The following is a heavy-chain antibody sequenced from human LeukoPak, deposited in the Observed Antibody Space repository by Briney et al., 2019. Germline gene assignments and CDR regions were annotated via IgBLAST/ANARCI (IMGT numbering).Heavy chain of an antibody. D-gene: IGHD2-21*02. Sequence: SETLSLTCTVSGASISSFYWSWIRQPAGKGLEWIGRVFTSGNNNYNPSLKSRVTISGDRSKNQFSLKLSSVTAADTAVYYCARVGDSATYFDYWGQGTLVTVSS. CDR2: VFTSGNN. CDR3: ARVGDSATYFDY. V-gene: IGHV4-4*07. CDR1: GASISSFY. J-gene: IGHJ4*02.